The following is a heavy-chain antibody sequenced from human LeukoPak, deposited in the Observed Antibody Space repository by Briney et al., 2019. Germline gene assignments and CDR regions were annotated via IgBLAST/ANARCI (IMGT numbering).Heavy chain of an antibody. CDR1: GGSFSGYY. D-gene: IGHD6-6*01. Sequence: PSGTLSLTCAVYGGSFSGYYWSWIRQPPGKGLEWIGEIDHSGSTNYNPSLKSRVTISVDTSKNQFSLKLSSVTAADTAVYYCARGPRVGKYGNIAARLVRYYYMDVWGKGTTVTVSS. J-gene: IGHJ6*03. CDR2: IDHSGST. V-gene: IGHV4-34*01. CDR3: ARGPRVGKYGNIAARLVRYYYMDV.